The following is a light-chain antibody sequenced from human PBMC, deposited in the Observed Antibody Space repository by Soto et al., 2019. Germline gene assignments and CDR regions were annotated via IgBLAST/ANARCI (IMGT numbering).Light chain of an antibody. CDR1: QSISSW. J-gene: IGKJ1*01. Sequence: DVQITQYPSTLSASVGDRVTIACRASQSISSWLAWYQQKPGKAPKLLIYDASSLESGVPSRFSGSGSGTEFTFSITRLQPEDFGTYYCQQCYMGWTFGQGTKVDIK. V-gene: IGKV1-5*01. CDR3: QQCYMGWT. CDR2: DAS.